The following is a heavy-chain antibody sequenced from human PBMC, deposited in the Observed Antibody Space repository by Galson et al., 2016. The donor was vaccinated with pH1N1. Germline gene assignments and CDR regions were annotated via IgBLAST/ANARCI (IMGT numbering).Heavy chain of an antibody. V-gene: IGHV1-18*01. CDR1: GGTFGSHT. D-gene: IGHD2-2*01. CDR3: ARVRYQLLPGHY. Sequence: SVKVSCKASGGTFGSHTISWVRQAPGQGLEWMGWISAYTGNTNYAQKLQGRVTMTTDTSTSTAFMELRSLRSDDTAVYYCARVRYQLLPGHYWGQGTLVTVSS. CDR2: ISAYTGNT. J-gene: IGHJ4*02.